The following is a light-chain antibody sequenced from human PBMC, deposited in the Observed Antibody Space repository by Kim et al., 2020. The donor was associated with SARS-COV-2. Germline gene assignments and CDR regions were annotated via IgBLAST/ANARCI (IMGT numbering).Light chain of an antibody. CDR1: SSGVGGYNY. V-gene: IGLV2-14*03. Sequence: GQSITISCTGTSSGVGGYNYVSWYQQHPGKAPKLMIYDVSNRPSGVSNRFSGSKSGNTVSLTISGLQAEDEADYYCSSYTSSSTVVFGGGTQLTVL. CDR3: SSYTSSSTVV. CDR2: DVS. J-gene: IGLJ2*01.